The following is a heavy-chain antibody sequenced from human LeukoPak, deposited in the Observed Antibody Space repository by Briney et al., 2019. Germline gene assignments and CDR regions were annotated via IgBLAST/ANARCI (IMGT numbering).Heavy chain of an antibody. V-gene: IGHV3-73*01. CDR3: TRINYDSSDYPHPFDY. J-gene: IGHJ4*02. CDR1: GFTFSDSA. Sequence: PGGSLRLSCAASGFTFSDSAVHWVRQASGKGLEWIGRIRSKTNSYATAYAASVKGRFTISRDDSKNTVYLQMNSLKTEDTAVYYCTRINYDSSDYPHPFDYWGQGTLVTVSS. CDR2: IRSKTNSYAT. D-gene: IGHD3-22*01.